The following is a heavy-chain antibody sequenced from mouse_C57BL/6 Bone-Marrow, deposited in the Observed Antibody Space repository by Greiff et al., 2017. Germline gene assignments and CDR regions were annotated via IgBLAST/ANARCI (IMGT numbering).Heavy chain of an antibody. CDR2: ISSGGDYI. CDR3: TRAPNWYFDV. V-gene: IGHV5-9-1*02. J-gene: IGHJ1*03. Sequence: EVNVVESGEGLVKPGGSLKLSCAASGFTFSSYAMSRVRQTPEKRLEWVAYISSGGDYIYYADTVKGRFTISRDNARNTLYLQMSSLKSEDTAMYYGTRAPNWYFDVWGTGTTVTVSS. CDR1: GFTFSSYA.